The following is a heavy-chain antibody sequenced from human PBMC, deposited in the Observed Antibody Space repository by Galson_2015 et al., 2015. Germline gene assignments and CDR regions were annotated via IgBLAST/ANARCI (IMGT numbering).Heavy chain of an antibody. Sequence: SVKVSCKASGYTFTSYAMNWVRQAPGQGLEWMGWINTNTGNPTYAQGFTGRFVFSLDTSVSTAYLQISSLKAEDTAVYYCARPTEKGYCSSTSCHAFDYWGQGTLVTVSS. V-gene: IGHV7-4-1*02. CDR3: ARPTEKGYCSSTSCHAFDY. CDR2: INTNTGNP. D-gene: IGHD2-2*01. J-gene: IGHJ4*02. CDR1: GYTFTSYA.